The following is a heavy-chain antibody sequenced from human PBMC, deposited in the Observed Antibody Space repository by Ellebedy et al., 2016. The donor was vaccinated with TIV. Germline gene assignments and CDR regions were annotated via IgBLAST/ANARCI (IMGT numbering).Heavy chain of an antibody. CDR2: IYHSGST. J-gene: IGHJ5*02. D-gene: IGHD5-12*01. Sequence: MPSETLSLTCAVYGGSFSGYYWSWIRQPPGKGLEWIGEIYHSGSTNYNPSLKSRVTISVDKSKNQFSLKLSSVTAADTAVYYCARGYSGYDSYNWFDPWGQGTLVTVSS. CDR3: ARGYSGYDSYNWFDP. V-gene: IGHV4-34*01. CDR1: GGSFSGYY.